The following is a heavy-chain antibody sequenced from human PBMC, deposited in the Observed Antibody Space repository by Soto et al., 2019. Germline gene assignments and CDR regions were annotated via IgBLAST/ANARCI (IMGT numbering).Heavy chain of an antibody. D-gene: IGHD6-13*01. J-gene: IGHJ5*02. V-gene: IGHV3-23*01. Sequence: PGGSLRLSCAASGFTFSSYAMSCVRQAPGKGLEWFSAISGSGGSTYYADSVKGRFTISRDNSKNTLYLQMNSLRAEDTAVYYCAKDHIAAASVDTWGKGSRLTVSS. CDR3: AKDHIAAASVDT. CDR2: ISGSGGST. CDR1: GFTFSSYA.